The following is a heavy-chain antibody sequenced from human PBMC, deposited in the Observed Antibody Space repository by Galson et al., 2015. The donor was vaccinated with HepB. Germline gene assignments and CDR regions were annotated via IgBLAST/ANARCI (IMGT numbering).Heavy chain of an antibody. Sequence: SVKVSCKVSGYTLTELSMHWVRQAPGKGLEWMGGFDPEDGETIYAQKFQGRVTMTEDTSTDTAYMELSSLRSEDTAVYYCATAFMVRGVTPFDIWGQGTMVTVSS. CDR2: FDPEDGET. CDR1: GYTLTELS. J-gene: IGHJ3*02. D-gene: IGHD3-10*01. V-gene: IGHV1-24*01. CDR3: ATAFMVRGVTPFDI.